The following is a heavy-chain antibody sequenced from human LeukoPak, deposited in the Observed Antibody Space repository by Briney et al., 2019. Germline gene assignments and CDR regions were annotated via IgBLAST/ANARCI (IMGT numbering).Heavy chain of an antibody. J-gene: IGHJ4*02. V-gene: IGHV1-2*02. D-gene: IGHD3-10*01. Sequence: ASLKVSCKASGYTFTGYYMHWVRQAPGQGLEWMGWINPNSGGTNYAQKFQGRVTMTRDTSISTAYMELSRMRSDDTAVYYCARVPVWFGELSADYWGQGTLVTVSS. CDR3: ARVPVWFGELSADY. CDR1: GYTFTGYY. CDR2: INPNSGGT.